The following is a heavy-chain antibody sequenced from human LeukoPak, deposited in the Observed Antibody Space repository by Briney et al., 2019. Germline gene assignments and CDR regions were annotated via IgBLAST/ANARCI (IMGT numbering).Heavy chain of an antibody. D-gene: IGHD3-22*01. Sequence: PGGSLRLSCAASGFYFTDYAMSWARQAPGEGLEWVSVIYSGGSTYYADSVKGRFTISRDNSKNTLYLQMNSLRAEDTAVYYCAREASSGYYPPYYFDYWGQGTLVTVSS. CDR2: IYSGGST. CDR1: GFYFTDYA. V-gene: IGHV3-53*01. J-gene: IGHJ4*02. CDR3: AREASSGYYPPYYFDY.